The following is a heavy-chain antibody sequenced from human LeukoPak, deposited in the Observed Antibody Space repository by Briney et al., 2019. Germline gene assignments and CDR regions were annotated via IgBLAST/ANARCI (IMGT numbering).Heavy chain of an antibody. J-gene: IGHJ4*02. CDR1: GFTFSDYY. D-gene: IGHD3-10*01. CDR2: LYIAGST. Sequence: PGGSLRLSCAASGFTFSDYYMSWVRQAPGKGLEWVATLYIAGSTYYADSVKGRFTFSSDNSKNALYLQMHSLRAEDTAVYYCARVVQVYYYGSGREDYFDYWGQGTLVTVSS. CDR3: ARVVQVYYYGSGREDYFDY. V-gene: IGHV3-53*01.